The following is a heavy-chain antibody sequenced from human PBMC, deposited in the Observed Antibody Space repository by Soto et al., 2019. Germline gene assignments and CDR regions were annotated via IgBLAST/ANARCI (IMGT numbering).Heavy chain of an antibody. CDR2: IYHSGRT. CDR3: ARVPGP. Sequence: QLQLQESGSGLVKPSQTLSLTCAVSGGSISSGGYYWSWIRQPPGKGLAWIGYIYHSGRTYYNPSRKIRVTRSVARSQNQFSLKLSSVTAADTAVYYCARVPGPWGQGTLVTVSS. J-gene: IGHJ5*02. CDR1: GGSISSGGYY. V-gene: IGHV4-30-2*01.